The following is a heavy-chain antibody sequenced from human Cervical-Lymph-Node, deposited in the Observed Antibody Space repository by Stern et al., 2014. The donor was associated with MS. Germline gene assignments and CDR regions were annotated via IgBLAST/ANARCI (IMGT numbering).Heavy chain of an antibody. CDR3: ARDEIGQTTTHYYYYGMDV. J-gene: IGHJ6*02. V-gene: IGHV1-69*01. CDR1: GGTFSSQA. CDR2: IIPIFCIA. Sequence: VQLLESGAEVKKPGSSVKVSCMASGGTFSSQAISWVRQAPGQELEWLGGIIPIFCIAHHAQKLPGRVTITADESTSTAYMELRSLRSEDTAVYYCARDEIGQTTTHYYYYGMDVWGQGTTVTVSS. D-gene: IGHD1-1*01.